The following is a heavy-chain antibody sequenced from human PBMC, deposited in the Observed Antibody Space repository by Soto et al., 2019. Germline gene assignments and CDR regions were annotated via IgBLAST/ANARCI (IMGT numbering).Heavy chain of an antibody. CDR1: GFTFDDYV. Sequence: EVQLVESGGGLVQPGRSLRLSCAASGFTFDDYVMHWVRQAPGKGLEWVSGISWNSGSRGYADAVKGRFTISRDNAKNSLYLQMNSLRAEDTDLYYCAKNSLAAADFYGMDVWGQGTTVTVSS. D-gene: IGHD6-13*01. V-gene: IGHV3-9*01. J-gene: IGHJ6*02. CDR3: AKNSLAAADFYGMDV. CDR2: ISWNSGSR.